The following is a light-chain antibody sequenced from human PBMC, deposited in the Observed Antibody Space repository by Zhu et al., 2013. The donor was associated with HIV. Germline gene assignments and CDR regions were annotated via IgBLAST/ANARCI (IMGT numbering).Light chain of an antibody. CDR1: QSVSSSF. V-gene: IGKV3-20*01. Sequence: DIVLTQSPGTLSLSPGDTATLSCRASQSVSSSFLAWYQQKIGQPPRLLIYGASSRATGIPDRFSGSGSGTDFSLTINGLQPEDFATYYCQQRHDYPVTFGQGTRLEVK. J-gene: IGKJ5*01. CDR3: QQRHDYPVT. CDR2: GAS.